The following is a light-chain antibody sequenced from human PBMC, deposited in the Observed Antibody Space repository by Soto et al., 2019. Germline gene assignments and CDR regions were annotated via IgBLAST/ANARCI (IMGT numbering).Light chain of an antibody. CDR1: QSISSY. Sequence: DIQMTQSPSSLSASVGDRVTITCRASQSISSYLNWYQQKPGKAPKLLIYAASSLQSGVPSRFSGRGSGTDFTLTISSLQREDFATYYCQQSYSTSARTFGGGTKVEIK. J-gene: IGKJ4*01. V-gene: IGKV1-39*01. CDR2: AAS. CDR3: QQSYSTSART.